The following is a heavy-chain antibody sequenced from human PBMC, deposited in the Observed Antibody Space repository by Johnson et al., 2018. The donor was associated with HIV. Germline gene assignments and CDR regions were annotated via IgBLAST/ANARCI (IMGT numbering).Heavy chain of an antibody. D-gene: IGHD1-14*01. CDR2: ISYDGSNT. Sequence: QVQLVESGGGVVQPGRSLRLSCAASGFTFSNYAMHWVRQAPGKGLEWVAVISYDGSNTYYADSVKGRFTISRDNSKNTLYLQMNSLRPEDTAVYYWARDGTTGPSGDAFDIWGQGTMVTVSS. CDR3: ARDGTTGPSGDAFDI. J-gene: IGHJ3*02. CDR1: GFTFSNYA. V-gene: IGHV3-30*04.